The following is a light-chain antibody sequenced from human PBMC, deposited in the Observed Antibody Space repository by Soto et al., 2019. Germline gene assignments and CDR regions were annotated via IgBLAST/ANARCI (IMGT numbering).Light chain of an antibody. CDR1: SSDVGTYNL. CDR2: EAT. Sequence: QSALTQPASVSGSPVQSITISCTGTSSDVGTYNLVSWYQQHPGKAPKLMIYEATNRPSGVSNRFSGSKSGNTASLTISGLQAEDEAAYYCCSYASGSTPHVVFGGGTQLTAL. V-gene: IGLV2-23*01. CDR3: CSYASGSTPHVV. J-gene: IGLJ2*01.